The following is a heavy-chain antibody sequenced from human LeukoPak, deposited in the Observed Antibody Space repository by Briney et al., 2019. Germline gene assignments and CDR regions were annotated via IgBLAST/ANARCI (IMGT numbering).Heavy chain of an antibody. J-gene: IGHJ4*02. CDR3: AKDSVATAIPANLFDY. CDR2: IRYDGSNK. D-gene: IGHD2-21*02. Sequence: GGSLRLPCAASGFTFSSYGMHWVRQAPGKGLEWVAFIRYDGSNKYYADSVKGRFTISRDNSKNTLYLQMNSLRAEDTAVYYCAKDSVATAIPANLFDYWGQGTLVTVSS. CDR1: GFTFSSYG. V-gene: IGHV3-30*02.